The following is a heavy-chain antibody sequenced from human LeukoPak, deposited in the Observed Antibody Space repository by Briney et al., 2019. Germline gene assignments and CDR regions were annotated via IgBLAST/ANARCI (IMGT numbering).Heavy chain of an antibody. CDR1: GGSISSSDYY. V-gene: IGHV4-39*01. J-gene: IGHJ4*02. D-gene: IGHD2-2*01. CDR3: ARRIVVVPAAPFDY. Sequence: SETLSLTCTVSGGSISSSDYYWGWIRQPPGKGLEWIGSIFYSGNTYYNPSLKSRVTISADTSKNQFSLKLSSVTAADTAVYFCARRIVVVPAAPFDYWGQGTLVTVSS. CDR2: IFYSGNT.